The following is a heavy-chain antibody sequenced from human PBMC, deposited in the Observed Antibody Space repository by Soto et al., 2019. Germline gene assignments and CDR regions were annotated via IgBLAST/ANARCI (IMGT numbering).Heavy chain of an antibody. J-gene: IGHJ4*02. Sequence: QVRLQQWGAGLLKPSETLSLTCAIFGGSFSGHYWSWIRQPPGKGLERVGEIDHSGSTNYNPSLKSRIAIKVDASKHQVSLKLRSVTAADTAVYYCAGGYAAVRAYWGQGTLVSVSS. CDR3: AGGYAAVRAY. CDR2: IDHSGST. CDR1: GGSFSGHY. V-gene: IGHV4-34*02. D-gene: IGHD2-2*01.